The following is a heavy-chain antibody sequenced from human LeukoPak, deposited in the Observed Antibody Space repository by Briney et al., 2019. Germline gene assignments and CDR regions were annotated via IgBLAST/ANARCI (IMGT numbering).Heavy chain of an antibody. J-gene: IGHJ5*02. CDR3: ARETRTYTPSSKFDP. D-gene: IGHD2-2*02. CDR1: GGSFSGYY. V-gene: IGHV4-34*01. CDR2: INHSGST. Sequence: PSETLSLTCAVYGGSFSGYYWSWIRQPPGKGLEWIGEINHSGSTNYNPSLKSRVTISVDTSKNQFSLKLSSVTAADTAVYYCARETRTYTPSSKFDPWGQGTLVTVSS.